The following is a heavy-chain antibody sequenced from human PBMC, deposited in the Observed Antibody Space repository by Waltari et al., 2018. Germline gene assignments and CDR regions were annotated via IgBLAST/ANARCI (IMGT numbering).Heavy chain of an antibody. D-gene: IGHD6-19*01. V-gene: IGHV4-59*11. Sequence: QVQLQESGPGLVKPSETLSLTCTVSGGSISSHYWSWIRQPPGKGLEWIGYIYYSGSTNYNPARKSRVTISVDTSKNQFSLKLSSVTAADTAVYYCARGGSGNPKHNWYFDLWGRGTLVTVSS. CDR1: GGSISSHY. J-gene: IGHJ2*01. CDR3: ARGGSGNPKHNWYFDL. CDR2: IYYSGST.